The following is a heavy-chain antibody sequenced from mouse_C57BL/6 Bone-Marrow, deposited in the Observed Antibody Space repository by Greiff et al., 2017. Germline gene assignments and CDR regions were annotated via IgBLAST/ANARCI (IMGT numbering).Heavy chain of an antibody. CDR1: GYTFTDYN. CDR2: INPNNGGT. CDR3: ARGGLPLPMDY. Sequence: VQLKQSGPELVKPGASVKIPCKASGYTFTDYNMYWVKQSHGKSLEWIGDINPNNGGTIYNQKFKGKATLTVAKSSSTAYMELRSLTSEDTAVYYCARGGLPLPMDYWGQGTSVTVSS. V-gene: IGHV1-18*01. D-gene: IGHD2-2*01. J-gene: IGHJ4*01.